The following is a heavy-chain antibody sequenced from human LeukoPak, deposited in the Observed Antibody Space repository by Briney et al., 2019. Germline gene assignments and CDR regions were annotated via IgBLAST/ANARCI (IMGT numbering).Heavy chain of an antibody. CDR3: ASFSSGWYSGFDH. V-gene: IGHV4-30-2*01. D-gene: IGHD6-19*01. J-gene: IGHJ4*02. CDR1: GGSISSGGYS. Sequence: SETLSLTCAVSGGSISSGGYSWSWIRQPPGKGLEWIGYIYHSGSTYYNPSLKSRVTISVDRSKNQFSLKLSSVTAADTAVYYCASFSSGWYSGFDHWGQGTLVTVSS. CDR2: IYHSGST.